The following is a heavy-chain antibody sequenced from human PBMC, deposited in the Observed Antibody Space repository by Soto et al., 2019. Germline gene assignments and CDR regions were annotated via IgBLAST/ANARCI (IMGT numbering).Heavy chain of an antibody. J-gene: IGHJ5*02. CDR1: GYTFTGYY. Sequence: QVQLVQSGAEVKKPGASVKVSCKASGYTFTGYYMHWVRQAPGQGLEWMGWINPNSGGTNYAQKLQGRVTMTRDTSISTAYMELSRLRSDDTAVYYCARDRLLYDFWSGYQEGWFDPWGQGTLVTVSS. V-gene: IGHV1-2*02. CDR3: ARDRLLYDFWSGYQEGWFDP. D-gene: IGHD3-3*01. CDR2: INPNSGGT.